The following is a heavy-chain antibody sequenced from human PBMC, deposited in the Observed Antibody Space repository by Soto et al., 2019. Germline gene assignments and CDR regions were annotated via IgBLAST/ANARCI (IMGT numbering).Heavy chain of an antibody. CDR1: GGTFSSYA. V-gene: IGHV1-69*01. J-gene: IGHJ5*02. Sequence: QVQLVQSGAEVKKPGSSVKVSCKASGGTFSSYAISWVRQAPGQGLEWMGGIIPIFGTANYAQKFQGRVTITADESTSTSYMELSSLRSEDTAVYYCARARTTYSSSSLGWFDPWGQGTLVTVSS. CDR3: ARARTTYSSSSLGWFDP. D-gene: IGHD6-6*01. CDR2: IIPIFGTA.